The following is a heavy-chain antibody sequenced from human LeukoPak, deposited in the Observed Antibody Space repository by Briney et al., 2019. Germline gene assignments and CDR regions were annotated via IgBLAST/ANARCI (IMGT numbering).Heavy chain of an antibody. Sequence: ASVKVSCKASGYTFTSYGISWVRQAPGQGLEWMGIINPSGGSTSYAQKFRGRVTMTRDMSTSTVYMELSSLRSEDTAVYYCARVPTDDTPLEGAFDIWGQGTMVTVSS. CDR3: ARVPTDDTPLEGAFDI. D-gene: IGHD3-22*01. CDR2: INPSGGST. CDR1: GYTFTSYG. V-gene: IGHV1-46*01. J-gene: IGHJ3*02.